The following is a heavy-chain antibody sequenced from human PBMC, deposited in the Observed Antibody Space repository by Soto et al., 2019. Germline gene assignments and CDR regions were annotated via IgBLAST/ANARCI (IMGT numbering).Heavy chain of an antibody. CDR3: ARVWILTYYGTDV. CDR2: ISSSGSTI. CDR1: GFTFSSYE. Sequence: PGGSLRLSCAASGFTFSSYEMNWVRQAPGKGLEWVSYISSSGSTIYYADSVKGRFTISRDNAKNSLYLQMNSLRAEDTAVYYCARVWILTYYGTDVWGQGTTVTVSS. J-gene: IGHJ6*02. D-gene: IGHD3-9*01. V-gene: IGHV3-48*03.